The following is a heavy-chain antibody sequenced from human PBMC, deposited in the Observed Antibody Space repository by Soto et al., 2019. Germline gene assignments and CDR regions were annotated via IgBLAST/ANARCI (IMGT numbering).Heavy chain of an antibody. CDR3: ARDRGYDAHDYYYNAMDV. D-gene: IGHD2-15*01. CDR1: GFTVSSNY. V-gene: IGHV3-53*01. CDR2: IYSGGST. J-gene: IGHJ6*02. Sequence: GGSLRLSCAASGFTVSSNYMSWVRQAPGKGLEWVSVIYSGGSTYYADSVKGRFTISRDNSKNTLYLQMNSLRAEDTAVYYCARDRGYDAHDYYYNAMDVWGQGTTVTVSS.